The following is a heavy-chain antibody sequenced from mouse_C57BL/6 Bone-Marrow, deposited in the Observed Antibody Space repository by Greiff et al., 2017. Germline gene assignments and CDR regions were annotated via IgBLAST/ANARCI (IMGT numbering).Heavy chain of an antibody. CDR3: ARTGVYYYGSSYAMDY. J-gene: IGHJ4*01. V-gene: IGHV1-69*01. Sequence: QVQLQQPGAELVMPGASVKLSCKASGYTFTSYWMHWVKQRPGQGLEWIGEIDPSDSYTNYNQKFKGKSTLTVDKSSSTAYMQLRSLTSEDSAVYYCARTGVYYYGSSYAMDYWGQGTSVTVSS. CDR2: IDPSDSYT. CDR1: GYTFTSYW. D-gene: IGHD1-1*01.